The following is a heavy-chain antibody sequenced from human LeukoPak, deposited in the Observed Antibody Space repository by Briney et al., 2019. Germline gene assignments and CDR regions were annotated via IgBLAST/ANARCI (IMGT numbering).Heavy chain of an antibody. Sequence: GGSLRLSCAASGFTFSSYAMSWVRQAPGKGLEWVSAISGSGGSTYYADSVKGRFTISRDNSKNTLYLQMNSLRAEDTAVYYCARDHRIYDFWSGYYGYFDYWGQGTLVTVSS. J-gene: IGHJ4*02. CDR3: ARDHRIYDFWSGYYGYFDY. V-gene: IGHV3-23*01. CDR1: GFTFSSYA. D-gene: IGHD3-3*01. CDR2: ISGSGGST.